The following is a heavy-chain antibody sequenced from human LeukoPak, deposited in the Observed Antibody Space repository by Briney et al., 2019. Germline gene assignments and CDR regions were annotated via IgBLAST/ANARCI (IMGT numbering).Heavy chain of an antibody. V-gene: IGHV1-2*02. Sequence: ASVKVSCKPSGYTFTDYYMHWVRQAPGQGLEWMGWINPNGGDTNYAQKSQGRVTMTRDTSISTAYMELSRLRSDDTAVYYCARGEVYDNSGYYWHYWGQGTLVTVSS. J-gene: IGHJ4*02. D-gene: IGHD3-22*01. CDR2: INPNGGDT. CDR1: GYTFTDYY. CDR3: ARGEVYDNSGYYWHY.